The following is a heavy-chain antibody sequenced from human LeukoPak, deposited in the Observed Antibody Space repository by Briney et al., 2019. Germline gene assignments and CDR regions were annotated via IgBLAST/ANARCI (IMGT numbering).Heavy chain of an antibody. D-gene: IGHD2-15*01. CDR2: ISSSSSTI. J-gene: IGHJ4*02. Sequence: GRSLRLSCAVSGFTFSSCSMNWVRQAPGKGLEWVSYISSSSSTIYYADSVKGRFTISRDNAKNSLYLQMNSLRDEDTALYYCTILSGYSSGGHDYWGQGTLVTVSS. V-gene: IGHV3-48*02. CDR1: GFTFSSCS. CDR3: TILSGYSSGGHDY.